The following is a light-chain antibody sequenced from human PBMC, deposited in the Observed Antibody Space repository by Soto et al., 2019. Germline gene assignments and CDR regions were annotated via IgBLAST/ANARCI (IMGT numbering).Light chain of an antibody. CDR3: QQCDTPPFT. Sequence: DIQVTQSPYSLSASVGDRVTIACQASQDISKYLNWYQQKPGKAPKLLIYEVSNLETGVPSRFSGTGSGTHFNLTISSLQPEDIATYYCQQCDTPPFTFGLGTKLEIK. CDR1: QDISKY. CDR2: EVS. V-gene: IGKV1-33*01. J-gene: IGKJ2*01.